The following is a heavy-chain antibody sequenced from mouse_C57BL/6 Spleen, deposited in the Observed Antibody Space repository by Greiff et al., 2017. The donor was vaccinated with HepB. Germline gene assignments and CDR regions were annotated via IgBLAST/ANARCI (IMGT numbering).Heavy chain of an antibody. V-gene: IGHV1-15*01. CDR2: IDPETGGT. D-gene: IGHD2-1*01. J-gene: IGHJ4*01. Sequence: QVQLKQSGAELVRPGASVTLSCKASGYTFTDYEMHWVKQTPVHGLEWIGAIDPETGGTAYNQKFKGKAILTADKSSSTAYMELRSLTSEDSAVYYCTRVYYCNLYYAMDYWGQGTSVTVSS. CDR3: TRVYYCNLYYAMDY. CDR1: GYTFTDYE.